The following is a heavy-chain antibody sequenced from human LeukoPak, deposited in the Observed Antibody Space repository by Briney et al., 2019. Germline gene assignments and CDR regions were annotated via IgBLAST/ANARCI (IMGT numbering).Heavy chain of an antibody. D-gene: IGHD6-13*01. CDR1: GGSISSSSSHY. J-gene: IGHJ4*02. CDR3: ARRSQTAAGRGIDY. V-gene: IGHV4-39*01. Sequence: PSETLSLTCTVSGGSISSSSSHYWAWTRQPPGKGLEWIGTMSNSGGTYYNPSLKSRVTISGDTSKNQFSLKLSSMTAADTAVFYCARRSQTAAGRGIDYWGRGTLVTVSS. CDR2: MSNSGGT.